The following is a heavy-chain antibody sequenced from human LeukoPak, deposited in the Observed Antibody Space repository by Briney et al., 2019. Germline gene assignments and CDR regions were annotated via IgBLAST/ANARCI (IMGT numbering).Heavy chain of an antibody. V-gene: IGHV1-69*05. CDR2: ISPIFGTA. CDR3: ARAQGFTYYDFWSGSPYYYYYMDV. CDR1: GGTFSSYA. D-gene: IGHD3-3*01. J-gene: IGHJ6*03. Sequence: SVKVSCKASGGTFSSYAISWVRQAPGQGLEWMGGISPIFGTANYAQKFQGRVTITTDESTSTAYMELSSLRSEDTAVYYCARAQGFTYYDFWSGSPYYYYYMDVWGKGTTVTVSS.